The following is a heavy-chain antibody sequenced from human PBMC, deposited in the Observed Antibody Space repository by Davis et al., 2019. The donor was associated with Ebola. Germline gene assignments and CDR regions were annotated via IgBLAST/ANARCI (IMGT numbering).Heavy chain of an antibody. Sequence: SGPTLVKPTETLTLTCTVSGFSLSNARMGVCWIRQPPGKALEWLAHIFSNDEKSYSTSLKSRLTISKDTSKSQVVLTMTNMDPVDTATYYCARRTTLGGRDWFDPWGQGTLVTVSS. CDR1: GFSLSNARMG. D-gene: IGHD1-14*01. CDR2: IFSNDEK. CDR3: ARRTTLGGRDWFDP. J-gene: IGHJ5*02. V-gene: IGHV2-26*01.